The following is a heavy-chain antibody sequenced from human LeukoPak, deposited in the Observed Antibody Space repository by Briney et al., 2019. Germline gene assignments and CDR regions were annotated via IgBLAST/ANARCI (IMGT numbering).Heavy chain of an antibody. CDR1: GFTFSSYA. CDR2: ISGSCGST. V-gene: IGHV3-23*01. Sequence: GGSLRLSCAASGFTFSSYAMSWVRQAAGKGLAWVSAISGSCGSTYYADSVKGRFTISRDNSKNTLYLQMNSLRAEDTAVYYCAKDPTAGWGYGGNRHYFDYWGQGTLVTVSS. CDR3: AKDPTAGWGYGGNRHYFDY. D-gene: IGHD4-23*01. J-gene: IGHJ4*02.